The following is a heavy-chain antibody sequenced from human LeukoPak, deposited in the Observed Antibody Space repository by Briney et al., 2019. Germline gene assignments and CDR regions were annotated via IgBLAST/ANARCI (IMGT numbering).Heavy chain of an antibody. CDR1: GFTFSSFG. J-gene: IGHJ4*02. CDR3: AKLSYDSSAYHEDY. D-gene: IGHD3-22*01. CDR2: ISSVGTSD. V-gene: IGHV3-30*18. Sequence: GGSLRLSCVASGFTFSSFGMHWVRQAPGKGLEWVALISSVGTSDYYADSLKGRFTISRDNSKNTLYLQMNSLRPEDTAMYYCAKLSYDSSAYHEDYWGQGTLVSPSS.